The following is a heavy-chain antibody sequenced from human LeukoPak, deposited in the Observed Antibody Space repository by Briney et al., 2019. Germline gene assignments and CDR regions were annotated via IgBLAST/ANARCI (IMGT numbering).Heavy chain of an antibody. Sequence: ASVKVSCKASGYTLTSYDINWVRQATGQGLEWMGWMNPNSGNTGYAQKFQGRGTMTRNTDISTAYMELSSLRSEDTAVYYCARGRGIAAAGRRASRGGGYWGQGTLVTVSS. CDR2: MNPNSGNT. D-gene: IGHD6-13*01. CDR3: ARGRGIAAAGRRASRGGGY. V-gene: IGHV1-8*01. CDR1: GYTLTSYD. J-gene: IGHJ4*02.